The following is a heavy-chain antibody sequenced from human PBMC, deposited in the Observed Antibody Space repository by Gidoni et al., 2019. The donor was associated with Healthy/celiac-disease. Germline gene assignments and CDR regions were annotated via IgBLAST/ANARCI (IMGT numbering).Heavy chain of an antibody. Sequence: QLQLQESGSGLVKPSQTLSLTCAVSGGSISRGGYSWSWIRQPPGKGLEWIGYIYHSGSTYYNPSLKSRVTISVDRSKNQFSLKLSSVTAADTAVYYCARSGPDLEYSGEYYFDYWGQGTLVTVSS. J-gene: IGHJ4*02. CDR1: GGSISRGGYS. D-gene: IGHD1-26*01. V-gene: IGHV4-30-2*01. CDR3: ARSGPDLEYSGEYYFDY. CDR2: IYHSGST.